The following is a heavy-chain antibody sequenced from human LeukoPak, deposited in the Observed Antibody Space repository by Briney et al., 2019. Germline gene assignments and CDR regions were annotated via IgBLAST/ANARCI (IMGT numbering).Heavy chain of an antibody. CDR3: ARRLLVGTTVRPYFDY. V-gene: IGHV3-23*01. J-gene: IGHJ4*02. Sequence: GGSLRLSCAASGFTFSSYGMHWVRQAPGEGLEWVSTITGGDGGTYYADSVKGRFTLSRDNSKHTVYLQMNSLRAEDTAVYYCARRLLVGTTVRPYFDYWGQGTLVTVSS. CDR2: ITGGDGGT. CDR1: GFTFSSYG. D-gene: IGHD1-26*01.